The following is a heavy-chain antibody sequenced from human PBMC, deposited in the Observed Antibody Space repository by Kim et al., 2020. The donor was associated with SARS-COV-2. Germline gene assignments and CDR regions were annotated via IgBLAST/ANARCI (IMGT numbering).Heavy chain of an antibody. J-gene: IGHJ3*02. CDR1: GFTFSSYS. D-gene: IGHD3-22*01. CDR2: ISSSSSTI. Sequence: GGSLRLSCAASGFTFSSYSMNWVRQAPGKGLEWVSYISSSSSTIYYADSVKGRLTISRDNAKNSLYLQINSLRAEDTAVYYCAFHPYYYDSSGYYYVGAFDIWGQGTMVTVSS. V-gene: IGHV3-48*04. CDR3: AFHPYYYDSSGYYYVGAFDI.